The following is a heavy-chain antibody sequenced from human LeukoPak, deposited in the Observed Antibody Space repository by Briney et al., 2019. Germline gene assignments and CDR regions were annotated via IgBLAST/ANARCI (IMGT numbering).Heavy chain of an antibody. V-gene: IGHV1-2*06. CDR1: GYTFTGYY. CDR3: ASEYYYGSGSYYIDY. D-gene: IGHD3-10*01. J-gene: IGHJ4*02. Sequence: ASVKVSCKASGYTFTGYYMHWVRQAPGQGLEWMGRINPNSGGTNYAQKFQGRVTMTRDTSISTAYMEPSRLRSDDTAVYYCASEYYYGSGSYYIDYWGQGTLVTVSS. CDR2: INPNSGGT.